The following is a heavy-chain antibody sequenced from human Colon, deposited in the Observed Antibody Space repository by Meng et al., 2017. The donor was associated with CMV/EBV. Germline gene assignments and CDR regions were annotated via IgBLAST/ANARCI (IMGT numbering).Heavy chain of an antibody. CDR2: IYHSQL. Sequence: QVQLQQWGGGLLKPSATLSLTCTVYGGSVSNYFWTWIRQPPGKGLGWIGKIYHSQLNYNPSLKSRVTISRDTSKNQFSLKLSSVTAADTAVYYCATGSSQAWELLHYWGQGTLVTVSS. J-gene: IGHJ4*02. CDR1: GGSVSNYF. D-gene: IGHD1-26*01. V-gene: IGHV4-34*01. CDR3: ATGSSQAWELLHY.